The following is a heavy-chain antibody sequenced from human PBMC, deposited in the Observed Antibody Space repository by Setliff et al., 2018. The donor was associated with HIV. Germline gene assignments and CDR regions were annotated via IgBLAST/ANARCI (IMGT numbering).Heavy chain of an antibody. CDR1: TFDDYA. J-gene: IGHJ3*02. D-gene: IGHD1-1*01. Sequence: TFDDYAMHWGRQAPGKGLEWVSGINWNSGTIAYADFVKGRFTISRDNTKNFVFLEMTNLRPEDTALYFCAKDYGDGHNWGAFDISGQGTMVTVSS. CDR2: INWNSGTI. V-gene: IGHV3-9*01. CDR3: AKDYGDGHNWGAFDI.